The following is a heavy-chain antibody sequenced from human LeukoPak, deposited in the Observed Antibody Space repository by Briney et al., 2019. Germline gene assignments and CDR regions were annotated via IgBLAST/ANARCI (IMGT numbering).Heavy chain of an antibody. CDR1: GFTFSDYY. CDR2: ISSSGTII. CDR3: ARDRSYYDSSGYHRVDY. Sequence: KPGGSLGLSCAASGFTFSDYYMSWIRQAPGKGLEWVSYISSSGTIIYYADSVKGRFTISRDNAKNSLYLQMNSLRAEDTAVYYCARDRSYYDSSGYHRVDYWGQGTLVTVSS. J-gene: IGHJ4*02. V-gene: IGHV3-11*04. D-gene: IGHD3-22*01.